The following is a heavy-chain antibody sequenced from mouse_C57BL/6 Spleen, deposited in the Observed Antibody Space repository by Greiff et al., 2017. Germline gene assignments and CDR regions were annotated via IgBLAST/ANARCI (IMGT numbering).Heavy chain of an antibody. J-gene: IGHJ4*01. CDR2: INPSTGGT. CDR1: GYSFTGYY. CDR3: ARGGPGVYYYAMDY. V-gene: IGHV1-42*01. Sequence: VHVKQSGPELVKPGASVKISCKASGYSFTGYYMNWVKQSPEKSLEWIGEINPSTGGTTYNQKFKAKATLTVDKSSSTAYMQLKSLTSEDSAVYYCARGGPGVYYYAMDYWGQGTSVTVSS.